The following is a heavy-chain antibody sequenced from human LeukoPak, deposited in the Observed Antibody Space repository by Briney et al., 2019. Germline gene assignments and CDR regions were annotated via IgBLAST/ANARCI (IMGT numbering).Heavy chain of an antibody. Sequence: ASVKVSCKASGYTFTSYGISWVRQAPGQGLEWMGWISAYNGNTNYAQKLQGRVTMTTDTSTSTAYMELRSLRSDDTAAYYCARVSWVVTHADYWGQGTLVTVSS. CDR2: ISAYNGNT. CDR3: ARVSWVVTHADY. D-gene: IGHD2-21*02. V-gene: IGHV1-18*01. J-gene: IGHJ4*02. CDR1: GYTFTSYG.